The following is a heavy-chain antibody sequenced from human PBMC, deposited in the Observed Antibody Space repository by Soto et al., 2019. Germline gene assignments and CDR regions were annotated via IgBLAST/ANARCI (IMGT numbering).Heavy chain of an antibody. V-gene: IGHV4-4*07. D-gene: IGHD2-15*01. CDR2: IYTSGST. CDR3: ARAQGDFCSGGSCYPYFDY. J-gene: IGHJ4*02. CDR1: GGSISSYY. Sequence: SETLSLTCTVSGGSISSYYWSWIRQPAGKGLEWIGRIYTSGSTNYNPSLKSRVTMSVDTSKNQFSPKLSSVTAADTAVYYCARAQGDFCSGGSCYPYFDYWGQGTLVTVSS.